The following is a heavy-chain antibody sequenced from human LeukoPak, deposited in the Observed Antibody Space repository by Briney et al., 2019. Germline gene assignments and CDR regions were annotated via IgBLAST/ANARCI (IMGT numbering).Heavy chain of an antibody. D-gene: IGHD4-17*01. V-gene: IGHV3-21*01. CDR1: GISFSNYS. CDR3: ARGGYGAYMG. Sequence: GGSLRLSCAASGISFSNYSMNWVRQAPGKGLEWVSLISSSSRFIYYGDSVKGRFTISRDNAKNTLYLQMNTLRAEDTAVYYCARGGYGAYMGWGQGNLVTVSS. J-gene: IGHJ4*02. CDR2: ISSSSRFI.